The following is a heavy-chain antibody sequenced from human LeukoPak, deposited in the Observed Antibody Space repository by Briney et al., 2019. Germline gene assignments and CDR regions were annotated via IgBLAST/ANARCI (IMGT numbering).Heavy chain of an antibody. CDR3: ARHDYSNYGSWWFDP. CDR2: IYTSGST. J-gene: IGHJ5*02. CDR1: GGSISSYY. Sequence: SETLSLTCTVSGGSISSYYWSWIRQPPGKGLEWIGYIYTSGSTNYNPSLKSRVTISVDTPKNQFSLKLSSVTAADTAVYYCARHDYSNYGSWWFDPWGQGTLVTVSS. V-gene: IGHV4-4*09. D-gene: IGHD4-11*01.